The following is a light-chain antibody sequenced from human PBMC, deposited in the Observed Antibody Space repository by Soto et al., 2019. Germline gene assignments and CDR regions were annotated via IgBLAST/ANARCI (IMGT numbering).Light chain of an antibody. J-gene: IGKJ1*01. Sequence: DIQMTQSPSTLSASVGDRVTITCRASQSIRSWLAWYQQKPGKAPKVLIYDASSLESGVPSRFSGSGSGTEFTLTISSLQPDDFATFYCQQYNSHSKTFGQGTKVDIK. V-gene: IGKV1-5*01. CDR1: QSIRSW. CDR3: QQYNSHSKT. CDR2: DAS.